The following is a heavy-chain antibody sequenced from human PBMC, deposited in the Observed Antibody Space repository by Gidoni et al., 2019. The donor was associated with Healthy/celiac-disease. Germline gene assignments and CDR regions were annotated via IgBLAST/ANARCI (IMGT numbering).Heavy chain of an antibody. D-gene: IGHD3-22*01. J-gene: IGHJ6*02. V-gene: IGHV3-23*01. CDR3: AKYYDSSKLPWRPREYYYYGMDV. Sequence: EVQLLESGGGLVQPGGSLSLSCAASGFPFSSYAMSWVRQAPGKGLEWVSAISGSGGSTYYADSVKGRFTISRDNSKNTLYLQMNSLRAEDTAVYYCAKYYDSSKLPWRPREYYYYGMDVWGQGTTVTVSS. CDR1: GFPFSSYA. CDR2: ISGSGGST.